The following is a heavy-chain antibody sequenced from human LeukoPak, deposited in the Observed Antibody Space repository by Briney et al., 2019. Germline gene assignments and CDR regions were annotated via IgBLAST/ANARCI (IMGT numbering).Heavy chain of an antibody. CDR1: GYRFTTYW. V-gene: IGHV5-51*01. CDR3: ARRQYSGYDFDF. D-gene: IGHD5-12*01. Sequence: GESLKISCKASGYRFTTYWIGWVRQMPGKGLEWMGIIYPRDSDTRYSPSFQGQVTVSADRSISTAYLQWSSLEASDTAMYYCARRQYSGYDFDFWGQGTLITVSS. J-gene: IGHJ4*02. CDR2: IYPRDSDT.